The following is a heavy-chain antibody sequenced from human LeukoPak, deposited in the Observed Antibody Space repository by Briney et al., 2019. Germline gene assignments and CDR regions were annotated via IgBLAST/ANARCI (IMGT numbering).Heavy chain of an antibody. V-gene: IGHV1-2*02. CDR3: ANLMRGYSGYADY. J-gene: IGHJ4*02. CDR2: INPNSGGT. D-gene: IGHD5-12*01. Sequence: ASVKVSCKASGYTFTGYYMHWVRQAPGQGLEWMGWINPNSGGTNYVQKFQGRVTMTRDTSISTAYMELSRLRSDDTAVYYCANLMRGYSGYADYWGQGTLVTVSS. CDR1: GYTFTGYY.